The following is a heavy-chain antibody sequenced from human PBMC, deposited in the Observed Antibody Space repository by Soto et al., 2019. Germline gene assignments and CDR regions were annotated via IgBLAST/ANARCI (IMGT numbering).Heavy chain of an antibody. J-gene: IGHJ5*02. CDR1: SDSVTSGGFS. Sequence: QLVLQESGSRLVEPSQTLSLTCVVSSDSVTSGGFSWSWIRQPPGKGLEWLGYVFHSGSTHYNPALESRVTMSLDRSNNQISLRLTSVTAADTAVYFCARVLHWFDPWGQGLPVTVSS. CDR2: VFHSGST. V-gene: IGHV4-30-2*01. CDR3: ARVLHWFDP.